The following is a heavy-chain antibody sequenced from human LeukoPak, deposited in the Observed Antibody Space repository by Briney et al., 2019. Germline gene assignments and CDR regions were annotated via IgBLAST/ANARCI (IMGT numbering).Heavy chain of an antibody. CDR1: GFTFNDYY. D-gene: IGHD5-12*01. CDR2: INIGGTNT. V-gene: IGHV3-11*01. Sequence: GGSLRLSCAASGFTFNDYYMSWIRQAPGKGLEWLSYINIGGTNTHYADSVKGRFTISRDNAKNSLYLQMNSLRAEDTAVYYCARDSGYAEFDYWGQGTLVTVSS. CDR3: ARDSGYAEFDY. J-gene: IGHJ4*02.